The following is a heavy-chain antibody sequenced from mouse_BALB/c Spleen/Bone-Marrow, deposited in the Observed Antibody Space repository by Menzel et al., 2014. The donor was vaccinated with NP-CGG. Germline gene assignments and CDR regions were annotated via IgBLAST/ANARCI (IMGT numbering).Heavy chain of an antibody. CDR2: IYPSDSYT. Sequence: VQGVESGAALVRPGASVKLSCKASGYTFTSYWINWVKQRPGQGLEWIGNIYPSDSYTNYNQKFKDKATLTVDKSSSTTYVQLNSPTSEDAAVYYCTREGYYGSSYVDYWGQGTTLTVSS. J-gene: IGHJ2*01. V-gene: IGHV1-69*02. CDR1: GYTFTSYW. D-gene: IGHD1-1*01. CDR3: TREGYYGSSYVDY.